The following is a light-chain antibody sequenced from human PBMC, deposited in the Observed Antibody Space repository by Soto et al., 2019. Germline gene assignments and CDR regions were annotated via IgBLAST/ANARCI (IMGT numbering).Light chain of an antibody. CDR3: QHYGSSPWT. Sequence: EIVLTPYPGTLSLSPWYRATLYCRASQSVSSSNLAWYQQKRGQSPRLLIYGASSRATGIPDRFSGSGSGPDFTLTISRLEPEDFAVYFCQHYGSSPWTFGQGTKVDIK. J-gene: IGKJ1*01. V-gene: IGKV3-20*01. CDR1: QSVSSSN. CDR2: GAS.